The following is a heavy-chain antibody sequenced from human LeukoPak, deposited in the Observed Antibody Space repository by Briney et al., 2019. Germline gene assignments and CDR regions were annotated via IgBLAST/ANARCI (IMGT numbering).Heavy chain of an antibody. Sequence: PGGSLRLSCAASGFSFDDYAMHWVRQAPGKGLEWVSLISGDGGSTYHADSVKGRFTISRDNSKNSLYLQMNSVRTEDTAFYYCAKDGRYFDWLSPPTWGQGTLVTVPS. CDR1: GFSFDDYA. J-gene: IGHJ5*02. CDR3: AKDGRYFDWLSPPT. D-gene: IGHD3-9*01. V-gene: IGHV3-43*02. CDR2: ISGDGGST.